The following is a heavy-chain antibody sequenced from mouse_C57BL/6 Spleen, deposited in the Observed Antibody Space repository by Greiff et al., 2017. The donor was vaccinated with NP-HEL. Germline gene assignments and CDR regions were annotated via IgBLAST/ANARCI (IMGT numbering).Heavy chain of an antibody. Sequence: EVQLQQSGPELVKPGASVKISCKASGYSFTDYNMNWVKQSNGKSLEWIGVINPNYGTTSYNQKFKGKATLTVDQSSSTAYMQLNSLTSEDSAVYYCARLALYYDYDVGNRFAYWGQGTLVTVSA. V-gene: IGHV1-39*01. D-gene: IGHD2-4*01. CDR2: INPNYGTT. CDR1: GYSFTDYN. J-gene: IGHJ3*01. CDR3: ARLALYYDYDVGNRFAY.